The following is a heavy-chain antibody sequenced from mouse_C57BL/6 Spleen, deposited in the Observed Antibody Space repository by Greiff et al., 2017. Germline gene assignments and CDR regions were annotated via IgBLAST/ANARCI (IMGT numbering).Heavy chain of an antibody. V-gene: IGHV5-17*01. Sequence: EVQGVESGGGLVKPGGSLKLSCAASGFTFSDYGMHWVRQAPEKGLEWVAYISSGSSTIYYADTVKGRFTISRDNAKNTLFLQMTSLRSEDTAMYYCARRVYYYGSSWAYYAMDYWGQGTSVTVSS. CDR1: GFTFSDYG. CDR3: ARRVYYYGSSWAYYAMDY. D-gene: IGHD1-1*01. J-gene: IGHJ4*01. CDR2: ISSGSSTI.